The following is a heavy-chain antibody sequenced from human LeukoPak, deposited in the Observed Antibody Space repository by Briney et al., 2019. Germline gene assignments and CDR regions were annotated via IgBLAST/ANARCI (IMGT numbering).Heavy chain of an antibody. Sequence: NPSETLSLTCAVSGGSISSYYWNWIRQSPSRGLEWLGRTYYRSKWYNDYAVSVKSRITINPDTSKNQFSLQLNSVTPEDTAVYYCASSWIVGEAFDIWGQGTMVTVSS. D-gene: IGHD3-22*01. V-gene: IGHV6-1*01. CDR3: ASSWIVGEAFDI. J-gene: IGHJ3*02. CDR1: GGSISSYY. CDR2: TYYRSKWYN.